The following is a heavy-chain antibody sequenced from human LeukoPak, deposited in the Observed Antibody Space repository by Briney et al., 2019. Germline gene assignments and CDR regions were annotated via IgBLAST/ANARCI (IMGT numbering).Heavy chain of an antibody. CDR2: INPNSGGT. Sequence: ASVKVSCKASGHTFTGYYMHWVRQAPGQGLEWMGWINPNSGGTNYAQKFQGRVTMTRDTSISTAYMELSRLRSDDTAVYYCARDWYYYDSSGYYPGYWGQGTLVTVSS. D-gene: IGHD3-22*01. J-gene: IGHJ4*02. V-gene: IGHV1-2*02. CDR3: ARDWYYYDSSGYYPGY. CDR1: GHTFTGYY.